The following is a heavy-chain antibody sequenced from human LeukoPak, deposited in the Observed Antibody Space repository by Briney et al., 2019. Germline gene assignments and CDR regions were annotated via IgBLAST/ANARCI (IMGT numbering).Heavy chain of an antibody. D-gene: IGHD3-16*02. Sequence: GVSRRLSCAASGFTFSSYSMNWVRQAPGKGLEGVSSRSSSSGFIYYADSVKGRFTISRDNAKNSLYLQMNSLRTEDTAVYYCARAYTGYDYVWGSYRPPSFDYWGQGTLVTVPS. V-gene: IGHV3-21*01. J-gene: IGHJ4*02. CDR3: ARAYTGYDYVWGSYRPPSFDY. CDR2: RSSSSGFI. CDR1: GFTFSSYS.